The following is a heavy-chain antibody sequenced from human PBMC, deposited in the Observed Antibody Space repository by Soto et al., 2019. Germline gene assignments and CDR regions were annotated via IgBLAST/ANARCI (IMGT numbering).Heavy chain of an antibody. CDR2: IWYDGSNK. CDR3: ARGGDPTYHYGSGSTPYYYGMDV. V-gene: IGHV3-33*01. Sequence: SLRLSCAASGFTFSSYGMHWVRQAPGKGLEWVAVIWYDGSNKYYADSVKGRFTISRDNSKNTLYLQMNSLRAEDTAVYYCARGGDPTYHYGSGSTPYYYGMDVWGQGTTVTVSS. D-gene: IGHD3-10*01. CDR1: GFTFSSYG. J-gene: IGHJ6*02.